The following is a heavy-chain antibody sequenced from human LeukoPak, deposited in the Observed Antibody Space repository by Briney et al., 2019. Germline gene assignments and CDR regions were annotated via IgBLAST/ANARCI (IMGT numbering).Heavy chain of an antibody. Sequence: PGGSLRLSCAASGFTFSSYVIHWVRQAPGKGLEWVAMISYDGSGTHYADSVKVRFSISRDNSKNTLYLQMNSLESEDTAVYYCAKDYYGSGSSSCGMDVWGQGTTVTVSS. CDR1: GFTFSSYV. CDR3: AKDYYGSGSSSCGMDV. D-gene: IGHD3-10*01. CDR2: ISYDGSGT. J-gene: IGHJ6*02. V-gene: IGHV3-30-3*02.